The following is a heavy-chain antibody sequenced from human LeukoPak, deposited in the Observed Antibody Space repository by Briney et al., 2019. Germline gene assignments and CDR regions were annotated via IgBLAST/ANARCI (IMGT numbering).Heavy chain of an antibody. CDR1: GYSISTGYY. CDR3: ARSPRGGSYPH. D-gene: IGHD1-26*01. CDR2: IYYSGST. Sequence: SETLSLTCTVSGYSISTGYYWGWIRQPPGKGLEWIGSIYYSGSTYYNPSLKSRVTISVDTSKNQFSLKLSSVTAADTAVYYCARSPRGGSYPHWGQGTLVTVSS. V-gene: IGHV4-38-2*02. J-gene: IGHJ1*01.